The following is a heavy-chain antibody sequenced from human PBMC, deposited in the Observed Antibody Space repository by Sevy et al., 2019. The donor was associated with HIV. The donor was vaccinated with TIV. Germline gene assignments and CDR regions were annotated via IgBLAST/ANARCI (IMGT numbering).Heavy chain of an antibody. V-gene: IGHV3-30-3*01. CDR1: GFTFSSYA. Sequence: GGSLRLSCAASGFTFSSYAMHWVRQAPGKGLEWVAVISYDGSNKYYADSVKGRFTISRDNSKNTLYLQMNSLRAEDTAVYYCARDSSEYQLLNWFDPWGQGTLVTVS. D-gene: IGHD2-2*01. CDR2: ISYDGSNK. J-gene: IGHJ5*02. CDR3: ARDSSEYQLLNWFDP.